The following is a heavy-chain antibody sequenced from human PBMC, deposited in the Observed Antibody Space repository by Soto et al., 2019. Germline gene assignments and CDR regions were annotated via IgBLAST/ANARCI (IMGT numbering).Heavy chain of an antibody. Sequence: PSETLSLTCTVSGGSISSSSYYWGWIRQPPGKGLEWIGSIYYSGSTNYNPSLKSRVTISVDTSKNQFSLKLSSVTAADTAVYYCARAAHHLPNYGSGSGALYYYYYYGMDVWGQGTTVTVSS. V-gene: IGHV4-39*07. CDR3: ARAAHHLPNYGSGSGALYYYYYYGMDV. D-gene: IGHD3-10*01. CDR2: IYYSGST. CDR1: GGSISSSSYY. J-gene: IGHJ6*02.